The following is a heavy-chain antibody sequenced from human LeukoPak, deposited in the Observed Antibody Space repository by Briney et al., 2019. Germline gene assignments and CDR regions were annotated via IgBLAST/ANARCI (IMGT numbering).Heavy chain of an antibody. D-gene: IGHD3-3*01. CDR3: AKDSAARSYDFWSGIDY. J-gene: IGHJ4*02. Sequence: PGGSLRLSCAASGFTFSSYGMHRVRQAPGKGLEWVAVIWYGGSNKYYADSVKGRFTISRDNSKNTLYLQMNSLRAEDTAVYYCAKDSAARSYDFWSGIDYWGQGTLVTVSS. V-gene: IGHV3-30*02. CDR1: GFTFSSYG. CDR2: IWYGGSNK.